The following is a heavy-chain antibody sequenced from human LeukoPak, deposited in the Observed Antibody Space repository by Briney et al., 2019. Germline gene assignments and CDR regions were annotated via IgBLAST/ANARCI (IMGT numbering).Heavy chain of an antibody. D-gene: IGHD3-22*01. CDR3: ARAQYYYDSSGYADAFDI. CDR2: INPNSGGT. V-gene: IGHV1-2*02. CDR1: GYTFTRYY. J-gene: IGHJ3*02. Sequence: GASVKVSWKASGYTFTRYYMHWGRQAPGQGVEWSGWINPNSGGTNYAQKFQGRVTMTRDTSISTAYMELSRLRSDDTAVYYCARAQYYYDSSGYADAFDIWGQGTMVTVSS.